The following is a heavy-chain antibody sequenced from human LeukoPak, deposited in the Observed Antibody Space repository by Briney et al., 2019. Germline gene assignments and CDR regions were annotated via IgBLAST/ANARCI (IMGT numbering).Heavy chain of an antibody. D-gene: IGHD3-10*01. CDR2: ISYDGSNK. Sequence: GGSLRLSCAASGFTFSSYAMHWVRQAPGKGLEWVAVISYDGSNKYYADSVKGRFTISRDNSKNTLYLQMNSLRAEDTAVYYCARVNLGYYYGSGTRLDLYYWGQGTLVTVSS. J-gene: IGHJ4*02. CDR1: GFTFSSYA. V-gene: IGHV3-30-3*01. CDR3: ARVNLGYYYGSGTRLDLYY.